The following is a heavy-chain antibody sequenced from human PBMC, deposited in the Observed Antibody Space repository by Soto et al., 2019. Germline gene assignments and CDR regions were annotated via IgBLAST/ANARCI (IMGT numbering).Heavy chain of an antibody. CDR2: MYYSGST. V-gene: IGHV4-31*03. D-gene: IGHD3-10*01. J-gene: IGHJ4*02. Sequence: QVQLQESGPGLVKPSQTLSLTCTVSGGSISSGGYYWSWIRQHPGKGLEWIGYMYYSGSTYYNPSRESRIPISVDTSKKKFSLKLSSVTAADTAVYYCARGVTMVRGVGLFYFDYWGQGTLVTVSS. CDR3: ARGVTMVRGVGLFYFDY. CDR1: GGSISSGGYY.